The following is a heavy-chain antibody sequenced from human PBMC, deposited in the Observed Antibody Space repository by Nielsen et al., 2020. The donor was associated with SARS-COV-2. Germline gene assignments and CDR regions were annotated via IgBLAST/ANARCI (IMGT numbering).Heavy chain of an antibody. D-gene: IGHD3-16*01. CDR3: CKDVPLTGGGAIRY. Sequence: GGSLRLPCAASGLSFSEAWMTWVRQAPGKALEWVGHIRSESNGGTADYAGPVKGRFTVSRDDSTETVSLQMNSLKTEDTGVYYCCKDVPLTGGGAIRYWGQGTRVTVSS. J-gene: IGHJ4*02. V-gene: IGHV3-15*01. CDR1: GLSFSEAW. CDR2: IRSESNGGTA.